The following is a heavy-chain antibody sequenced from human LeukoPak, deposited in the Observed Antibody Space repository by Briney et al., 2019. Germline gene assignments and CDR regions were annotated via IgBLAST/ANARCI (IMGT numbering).Heavy chain of an antibody. CDR1: GGSFSGYY. D-gene: IGHD2/OR15-2a*01. Sequence: PSETLSLTCAVYGGSFSGYYWSWIRQPPGKGLEWIGEINHSGSTNYNPSLKSRVTISVDTSKNQFSLKLSSVTAADTAVYYCARSLKSNSRDAFDIWGQGTMVTVSS. CDR2: INHSGST. J-gene: IGHJ3*02. CDR3: ARSLKSNSRDAFDI. V-gene: IGHV4-34*01.